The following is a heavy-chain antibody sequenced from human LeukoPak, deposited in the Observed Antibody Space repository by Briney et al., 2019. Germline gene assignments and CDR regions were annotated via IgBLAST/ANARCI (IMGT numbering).Heavy chain of an antibody. V-gene: IGHV3-53*05. CDR1: GFSVTNNY. CDR2: FYVGGAT. Sequence: PGGSLRLSCAVSGFSVTNNYMSWVRQAPGKGLEWVSVFYVGGATYYADSVKGRFTISRDNSKNTLYLQMNSLRAEDTAVYYCARDYYDVRWVLDYWGQGTLVTVSS. D-gene: IGHD3-22*01. CDR3: ARDYYDVRWVLDY. J-gene: IGHJ4*02.